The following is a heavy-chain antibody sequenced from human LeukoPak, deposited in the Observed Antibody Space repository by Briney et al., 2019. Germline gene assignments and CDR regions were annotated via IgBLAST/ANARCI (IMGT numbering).Heavy chain of an antibody. D-gene: IGHD3-9*01. V-gene: IGHV3-9*01. CDR2: ISWNSGSI. J-gene: IGHJ4*02. CDR1: GFTFDDYA. CDR3: AKGGVGRYFDWLPHPFDY. Sequence: PGGSLRLSCAASGFTFDDYAMHWVRQAPGKGLEWVSGISWNSGSIGYADSVKGRFTISRDNAKNSLYLQMNSLRAEDTALYYCAKGGVGRYFDWLPHPFDYWGQGTLVTVSS.